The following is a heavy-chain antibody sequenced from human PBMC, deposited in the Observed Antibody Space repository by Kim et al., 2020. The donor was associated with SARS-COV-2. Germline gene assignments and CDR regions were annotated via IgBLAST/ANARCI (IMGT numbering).Heavy chain of an antibody. V-gene: IGHV4-39*01. CDR1: DGFISSSSFY. Sequence: SETLSLTCTVSDGFISSSSFYWGWIRQPPGKGLEWIGSIFQSGTTHYNPSLRSRVTISVDTSKNQFSLTLNSLTAADTAVYFCVTPDRGLGFDTWGQGTLVTVSS. J-gene: IGHJ5*02. D-gene: IGHD3-10*01. CDR3: VTPDRGLGFDT. CDR2: IFQSGTT.